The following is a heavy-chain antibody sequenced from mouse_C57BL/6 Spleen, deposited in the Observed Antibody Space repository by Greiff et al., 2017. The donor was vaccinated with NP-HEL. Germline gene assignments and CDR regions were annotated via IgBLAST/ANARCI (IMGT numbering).Heavy chain of an antibody. CDR1: GYAFTNYL. CDR3: ARSIYDGYYHYFDY. V-gene: IGHV1-54*01. Sequence: VQLVESGAELVRPGTSVKVSCKASGYAFTNYLIEWVKQRPGQGLEWIGVINPGSGGTNYNEKFKGKATLTADKSSSTAYMQLSSLTSEDSAVYFCARSIYDGYYHYFDYWGQGTTLTVSS. CDR2: INPGSGGT. J-gene: IGHJ2*01. D-gene: IGHD2-3*01.